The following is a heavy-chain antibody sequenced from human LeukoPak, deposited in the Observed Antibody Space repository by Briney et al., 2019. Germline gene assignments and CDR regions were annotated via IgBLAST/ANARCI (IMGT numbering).Heavy chain of an antibody. V-gene: IGHV4-59*01. CDR3: ARVGRGSYDYYYYYGMDV. Sequence: SETLSLTCTVSGGSISSYYWSWIRQPPGKGLEWIGYIYYSGSTNYNPSLKSRVTISVDTSKNQFSLKLSSVTAADTAVYYCARVGRGSYDYYYYYGMDVWGQGTTVTVS. D-gene: IGHD2-15*01. CDR1: GGSISSYY. CDR2: IYYSGST. J-gene: IGHJ6*02.